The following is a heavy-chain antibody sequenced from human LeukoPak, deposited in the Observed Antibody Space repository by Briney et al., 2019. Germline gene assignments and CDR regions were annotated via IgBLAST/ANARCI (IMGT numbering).Heavy chain of an antibody. CDR3: AKGEKIVVVPAAMNY. J-gene: IGHJ4*02. V-gene: IGHV3-30*02. D-gene: IGHD2-2*01. CDR1: GFTFNNYG. CDR2: VYYHGNTK. Sequence: PGGSLRLSCAASGFTFNNYGMHWVRQAPGKGLEWVAFVYYHGNTKYYAASVKGRFTISRDNSRNSLYIQMNSLRAEDTAVYYCAKGEKIVVVPAAMNYWGQGTLVTVSS.